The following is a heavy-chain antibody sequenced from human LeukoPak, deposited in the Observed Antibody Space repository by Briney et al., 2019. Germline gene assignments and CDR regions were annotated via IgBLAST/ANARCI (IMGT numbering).Heavy chain of an antibody. V-gene: IGHV3-21*01. CDR2: IRSSTYI. J-gene: IGHJ6*02. CDR3: ARTLGCSSTSCYTGYYYYGTDV. D-gene: IGHD2-2*02. CDR1: GFTFSSYN. Sequence: GGSLRLSCAASGFTFSSYNMNWVRQAPGKGLEWVSSIRSSTYIYYADSVKGRFTISRDNAKNSLYLQMNSLRAEDTAVYYCARTLGCSSTSCYTGYYYYGTDVWGQGTTVTVSS.